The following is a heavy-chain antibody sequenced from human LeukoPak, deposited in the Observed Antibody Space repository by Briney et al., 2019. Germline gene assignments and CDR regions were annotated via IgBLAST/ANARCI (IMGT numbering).Heavy chain of an antibody. D-gene: IGHD1-26*01. V-gene: IGHV3-53*01. J-gene: IGHJ3*02. CDR1: GFTFDDYW. CDR3: ARGGSYLSAFDI. Sequence: PGGSLRLSCGASGFTFDDYWMSWVRQAPGKGLEWVSIIYSGGSTFYADSVKGRFTISRDNSKNTLYLQMNSLRAEDTAVYYCARGGSYLSAFDIWGQGTMVTVSS. CDR2: IYSGGST.